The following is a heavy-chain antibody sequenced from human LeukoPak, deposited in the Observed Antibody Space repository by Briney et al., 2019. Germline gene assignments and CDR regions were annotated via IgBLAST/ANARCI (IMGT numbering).Heavy chain of an antibody. CDR1: GYSFTNYW. J-gene: IGHJ5*02. V-gene: IGHV5-51*01. CDR2: IYPGDSDT. D-gene: IGHD2-2*01. CDR3: ARQRCSRTTTCYESHRWFDA. Sequence: RGESLKISCKGSGYSFTNYWIGWVRQMPGKGLEWMGIIYPGDSDTRYSPSFQGQVTISADKSISTAFVQWTSLKASDTAIYYCARQRCSRTTTCYESHRWFDAWGQGTLVTVSS.